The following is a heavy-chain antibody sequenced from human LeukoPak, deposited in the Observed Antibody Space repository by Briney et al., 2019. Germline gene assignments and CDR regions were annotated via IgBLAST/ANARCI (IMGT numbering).Heavy chain of an antibody. J-gene: IGHJ4*02. D-gene: IGHD3-22*01. CDR2: INSNSGGT. CDR1: GYTFTGYY. V-gene: IGHV1-2*02. Sequence: ASVKVSCKASGYTFTGYYIHWVRQAPGQGLEWMGWINSNSGGTNYAQNFQGRITMTRETSISTAYMELNSLRSDDTAVYFCARYYYESSVYYYPSFDYWGPGSLVTVSS. CDR3: ARYYYESSVYYYPSFDY.